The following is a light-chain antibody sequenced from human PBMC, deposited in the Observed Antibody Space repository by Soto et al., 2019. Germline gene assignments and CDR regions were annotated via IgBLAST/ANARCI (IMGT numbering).Light chain of an antibody. Sequence: QSVLTQPASVSGSPGQSITISCTGTSSDVGGYNYVSWYQQHPGKAPKLMIYDVSNRPSGVSNRFSGSKSGNTASLTIYGLQAEDEADYYCSSYTSSSTLVVFGGGTKLTV. CDR2: DVS. V-gene: IGLV2-14*01. J-gene: IGLJ2*01. CDR3: SSYTSSSTLVV. CDR1: SSDVGGYNY.